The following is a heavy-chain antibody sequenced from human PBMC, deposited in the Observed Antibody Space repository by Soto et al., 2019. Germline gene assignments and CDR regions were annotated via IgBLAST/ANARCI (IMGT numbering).Heavy chain of an antibody. V-gene: IGHV4-4*02. CDR1: GGSISSSNW. CDR3: ASSRLWTAAGIGHYYYYGMDV. Sequence: QVQLQESGPGLVKPSGTLSLTCAVSGGSISSSNWWSWVRQPPGKGLEWIGEIYHSGSTNYNPSPKSRVTISVDKSKNQFSLKLSSVTAADTAVYYCASSRLWTAAGIGHYYYYGMDVWSQGTTVTVSS. J-gene: IGHJ6*02. D-gene: IGHD6-13*01. CDR2: IYHSGST.